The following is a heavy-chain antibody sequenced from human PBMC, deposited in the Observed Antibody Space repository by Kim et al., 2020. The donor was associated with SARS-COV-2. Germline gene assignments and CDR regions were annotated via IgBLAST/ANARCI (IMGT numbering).Heavy chain of an antibody. Sequence: GGSLRLSCAASGFTFSSYSMNWVRQAPGKGLEWVSYISSSSSTIYYADSVKGRFTISRDNAKNSLYLQMNSLRDEDTAVYYCAREGLLRYFDWLEGGAGYYGMDVWGQGTTVTVSS. D-gene: IGHD3-9*01. CDR1: GFTFSSYS. CDR2: ISSSSSTI. V-gene: IGHV3-48*02. J-gene: IGHJ6*02. CDR3: AREGLLRYFDWLEGGAGYYGMDV.